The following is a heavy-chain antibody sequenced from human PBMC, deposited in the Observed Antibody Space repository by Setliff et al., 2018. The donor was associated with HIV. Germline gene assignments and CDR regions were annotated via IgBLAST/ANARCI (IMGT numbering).Heavy chain of an antibody. CDR2: IYPSGSPDYPSGNT. CDR3: ARGSDDSRGYHQRPGDY. D-gene: IGHD3-22*01. CDR1: GGSISSYY. J-gene: IGHJ4*02. V-gene: IGHV4-4*08. Sequence: SETLSLTCTVSGGSISSYYWSWIRQPPGKGLEWIGYIYPSGSPDYPSGNTVYNPSFRSRVTLLLDTSKNQFSLKLTSVTAADAAVYYCARGSDDSRGYHQRPGDYWGQGILVTVSS.